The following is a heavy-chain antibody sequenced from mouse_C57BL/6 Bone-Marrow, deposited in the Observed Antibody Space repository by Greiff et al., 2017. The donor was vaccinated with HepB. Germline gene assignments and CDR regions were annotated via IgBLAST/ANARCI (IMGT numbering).Heavy chain of an antibody. V-gene: IGHV7-1*01. D-gene: IGHD1-1*01. CDR3: ARDAGYGSSYGYFDV. Sequence: EVKLVESGGGLVQSGRSLRLSCATSGFTFSDFYMEWVRQAPGKGLEWIAASRNKANDYTTEYSASVKGRFIVSRDTSQSILYLQMNALRAEDTAIYYCARDAGYGSSYGYFDVWGTGTTVTVSS. CDR1: GFTFSDFY. J-gene: IGHJ1*03. CDR2: SRNKANDYTT.